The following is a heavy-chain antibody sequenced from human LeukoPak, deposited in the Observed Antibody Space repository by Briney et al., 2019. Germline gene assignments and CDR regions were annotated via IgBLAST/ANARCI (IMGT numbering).Heavy chain of an antibody. V-gene: IGHV4-59*08. D-gene: IGHD6-13*01. CDR2: IYYSGST. J-gene: IGHJ5*02. CDR3: ARHFTDLIAAAGITVWFDP. Sequence: SETLSLTCTVSGGSISSYYWSWIRQPPGKGLEWIGYIYYSGSTNYNPSLKSRVTISVGTSKNQFSLKLSSVTAADTAVYYCARHFTDLIAAAGITVWFDPWGQGTLVTVSS. CDR1: GGSISSYY.